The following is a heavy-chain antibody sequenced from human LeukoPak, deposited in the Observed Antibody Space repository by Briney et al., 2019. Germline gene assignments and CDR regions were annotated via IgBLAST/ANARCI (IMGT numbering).Heavy chain of an antibody. CDR1: GGSISSYH. CDR3: ARGHPYYDFWSGPVRDNPTAWFDP. CDR2: INHSGST. J-gene: IGHJ5*02. Sequence: SETLSLTCTVSGGSISSYHWSWIRQPPGKGLEWIGEINHSGSTNYNPSLKSRVTISVDTSKNQFSLKLSSVTAADTAVYYCARGHPYYDFWSGPVRDNPTAWFDPWGQGTLVTVSS. V-gene: IGHV4-34*01. D-gene: IGHD3-3*01.